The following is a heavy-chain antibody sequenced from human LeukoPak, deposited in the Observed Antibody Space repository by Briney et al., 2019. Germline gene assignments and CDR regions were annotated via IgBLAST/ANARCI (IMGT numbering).Heavy chain of an antibody. CDR1: GGSISSYY. V-gene: IGHV4-59*01. Sequence: PSEALSLTCTVSGGSISSYYWSWIRQPPGKGLEWIGYIYYSGSTNYNPSLKSRVTISVDTSKNQFSLKLSSVTAADTAVYYCARGLYYDILTGYYLPTTDAFDIWGQGTMVTVSS. CDR3: ARGLYYDILTGYYLPTTDAFDI. CDR2: IYYSGST. J-gene: IGHJ3*02. D-gene: IGHD3-9*01.